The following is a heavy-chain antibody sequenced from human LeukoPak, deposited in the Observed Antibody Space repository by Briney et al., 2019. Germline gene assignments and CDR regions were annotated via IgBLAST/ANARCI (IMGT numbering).Heavy chain of an antibody. V-gene: IGHV3-21*01. CDR2: ISSSSSYI. J-gene: IGHJ4*02. CDR3: AKGPGFYFDY. CDR1: GFTFSSYS. Sequence: GGSLRLSCAASGFTFSSYSMNWVRQAPGKGLEWVSSISSSSSYIYYADSVKGRFTISRDNSKNTLYLQMNSLRAEDTAVYYCAKGPGFYFDYWGQGTLVTVSS.